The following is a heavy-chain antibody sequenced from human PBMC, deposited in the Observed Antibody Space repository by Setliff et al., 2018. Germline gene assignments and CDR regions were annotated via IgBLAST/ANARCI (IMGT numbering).Heavy chain of an antibody. CDR2: IIPVFGTA. J-gene: IGHJ4*02. CDR1: GGTFRTDG. CDR3: ARDTRDKYDTSGYYLSLDS. V-gene: IGHV1-69*13. D-gene: IGHD3-22*01. Sequence: SVKVSCKASGGTFRTDGFNWVRQAPGQGLEWMGRIIPVFGTAKYSQEFQGRVTISADESTRTAYLDLRSLRFEDTAVYYCARDTRDKYDTSGYYLSLDSWGQGTQVTVSS.